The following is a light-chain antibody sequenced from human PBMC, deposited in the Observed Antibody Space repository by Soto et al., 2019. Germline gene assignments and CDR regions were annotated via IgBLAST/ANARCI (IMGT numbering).Light chain of an antibody. CDR3: SSYTSSSTYV. CDR1: GSDIGTYNR. CDR2: DVS. V-gene: IGLV2-18*02. J-gene: IGLJ1*01. Sequence: QSALTQPPSVSGSPGQSVAISCTGTGSDIGTYNRVSWYQQPPGTAPKLMIYDVSDRPSGVPDRFSGSKSGNTASLTISGLQAEDEADYHCSSYTSSSTYVFGTGTKLTVL.